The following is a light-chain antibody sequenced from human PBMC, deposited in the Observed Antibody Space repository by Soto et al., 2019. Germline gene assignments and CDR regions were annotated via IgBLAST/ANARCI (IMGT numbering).Light chain of an antibody. CDR2: GAS. Sequence: ERVMTQSPATLSVSPGERATLSCRASQSVSSNLAWYQQKPGQAPRLFIYGASTRATAIPPRFSGSGSGTEFTLTISSLQSEDFAVYYCQQYDNWPPITFGQGTLPEIK. CDR1: QSVSSN. V-gene: IGKV3-15*01. J-gene: IGKJ5*01. CDR3: QQYDNWPPIT.